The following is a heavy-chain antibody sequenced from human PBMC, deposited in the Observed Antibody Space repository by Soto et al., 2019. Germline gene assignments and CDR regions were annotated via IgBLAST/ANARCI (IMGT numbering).Heavy chain of an antibody. CDR3: AREYYYDSSGYYPYYYGMDV. Sequence: SETLSLTCAVYGGSFSGYYWSWIRQPPGKGLEWIGEINHSGSTNYNPSLKSRVTISVDTSKNQFSLKLSSVTAADTAVYYCAREYYYDSSGYYPYYYGMDVWGQGTTVTVSS. CDR2: INHSGST. CDR1: GGSFSGYY. J-gene: IGHJ6*02. V-gene: IGHV4-34*01. D-gene: IGHD3-22*01.